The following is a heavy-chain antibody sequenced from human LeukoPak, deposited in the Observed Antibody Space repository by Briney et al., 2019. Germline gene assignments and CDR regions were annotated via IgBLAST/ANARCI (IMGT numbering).Heavy chain of an antibody. CDR2: IYHSGST. J-gene: IGHJ4*02. D-gene: IGHD5-18*01. Sequence: PSETLSLTCAVSGYSISSGYYWGWIRQPPGKGLEWIGSIYHSGSTYYNPSLKSRVTISVDTSKNQFSLKLSSVTAADTAVYYCARRFKARYSYGPYYFDYWGQGALVTVSS. V-gene: IGHV4-38-2*01. CDR1: GYSISSGYY. CDR3: ARRFKARYSYGPYYFDY.